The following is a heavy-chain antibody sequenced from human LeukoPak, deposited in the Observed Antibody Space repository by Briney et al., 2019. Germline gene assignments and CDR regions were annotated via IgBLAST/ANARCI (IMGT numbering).Heavy chain of an antibody. J-gene: IGHJ4*02. Sequence: GGSLRLSCAASGFTLSAYYMVWVRQAPGKGLEWVSLSSSSGSINYYADSVKGRFTVSRDNAKNSVYLQMNGLRAEDTAVYYCAREALFGVVDYFDYWGQGTLVSVSS. CDR3: AREALFGVVDYFDY. V-gene: IGHV3-11*01. CDR1: GFTLSAYY. D-gene: IGHD3-3*01. CDR2: SSSSGSIN.